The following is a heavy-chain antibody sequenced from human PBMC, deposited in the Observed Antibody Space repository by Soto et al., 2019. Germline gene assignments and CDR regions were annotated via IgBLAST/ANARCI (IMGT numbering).Heavy chain of an antibody. J-gene: IGHJ3*02. D-gene: IGHD6-19*01. CDR2: ISGSGGST. CDR1: GFTFSSYA. V-gene: IGHV3-23*01. Sequence: GGSLRLSCAASGFTFSSYAMSLVRQAPGKGLEWVSAISGSGGSTYYADSVKGRFTISRDNSKNTLYLQMNSLRAEDTAVYYCAKDRKYSSGWYDAFDIWGQGTMVTVSS. CDR3: AKDRKYSSGWYDAFDI.